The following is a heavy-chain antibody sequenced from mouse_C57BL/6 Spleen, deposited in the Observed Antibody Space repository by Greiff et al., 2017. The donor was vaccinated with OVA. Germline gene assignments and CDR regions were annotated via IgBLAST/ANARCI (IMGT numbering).Heavy chain of an antibody. Sequence: EVQLQQSGPELVKPGASVKIACKASGYTFTDYNMDWVKQSHGKSLEWIGDINPNNGGTIYNQKFKGKATLTVDKSSSTAYMELRSLTSEDTAVYYCAREGGNYYGSSLYAMDYWGQGTSVTVSS. CDR1: GYTFTDYN. J-gene: IGHJ4*01. D-gene: IGHD1-1*01. V-gene: IGHV1-18*01. CDR3: AREGGNYYGSSLYAMDY. CDR2: INPNNGGT.